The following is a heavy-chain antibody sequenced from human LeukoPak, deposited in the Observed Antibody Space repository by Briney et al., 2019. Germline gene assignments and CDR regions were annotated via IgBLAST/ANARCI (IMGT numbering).Heavy chain of an antibody. CDR1: GFTFSSYA. D-gene: IGHD4-23*01. V-gene: IGHV3-23*01. CDR3: AKDNPGRWYTFDY. Sequence: GGSLRLSRAASGFTFSSYAMSWVRQAPGKGLEWVSGISGSGGGTCHADSVKGRFTISRDNSKNTLDLQMNSLRAEDTAVYYCAKDNPGRWYTFDYWGQGTLVTVSS. J-gene: IGHJ4*02. CDR2: ISGSGGGT.